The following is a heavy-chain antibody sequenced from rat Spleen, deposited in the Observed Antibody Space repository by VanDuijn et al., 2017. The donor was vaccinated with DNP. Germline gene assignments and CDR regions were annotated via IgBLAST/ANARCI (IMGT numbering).Heavy chain of an antibody. D-gene: IGHD1-7*01. J-gene: IGHJ3*01. Sequence: EVQLVESGGGLVQPGRSLKLSCVASGFTFNNYWMTWVRQAPTKGLEWVASISTGGGNTYYRDSVKGRFTISRDNSKNILYLQMASLRSEVTASYYWVTGGYGEVWFAYWGQGTLVTVSS. CDR2: ISTGGGNT. CDR1: GFTFNNYW. V-gene: IGHV5-31*01. CDR3: VTGGYGEVWFAY.